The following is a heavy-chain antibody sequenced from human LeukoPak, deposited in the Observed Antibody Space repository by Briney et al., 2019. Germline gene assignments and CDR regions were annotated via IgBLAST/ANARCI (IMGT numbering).Heavy chain of an antibody. V-gene: IGHV1-8*03. CDR1: GYTFTSYD. CDR2: MNPNSGNT. Sequence: ASVKVSCKASGYTFTSYDINWVRQATGQGVEWMGWMNPNSGNTGYAQKFQGRVTITRNTSISTAYMELSSLRSEDTAVYYCARGTHYYDSSGYYFDYWGQGTLVTVSS. J-gene: IGHJ4*02. D-gene: IGHD3-22*01. CDR3: ARGTHYYDSSGYYFDY.